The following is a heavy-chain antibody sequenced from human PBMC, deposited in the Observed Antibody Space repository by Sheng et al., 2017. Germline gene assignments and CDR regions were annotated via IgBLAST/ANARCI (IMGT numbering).Heavy chain of an antibody. D-gene: IGHD3-22*01. J-gene: IGHJ4*02. CDR1: GFTFSSYG. Sequence: EVQLVESGGGLVQPGGTLRLSCAASGFTFSSYGMSWVRQAPGKGLEWVSAISGSGGSTYYADSVKGRFTISRDNSKNTLYLQMNSLRAEDTAVYYCAKDRSYYYDSSGYYHFDYWGQGTLVTVSS. V-gene: IGHV3-23*04. CDR3: AKDRSYYYDSSGYYHFDY. CDR2: ISGSGGST.